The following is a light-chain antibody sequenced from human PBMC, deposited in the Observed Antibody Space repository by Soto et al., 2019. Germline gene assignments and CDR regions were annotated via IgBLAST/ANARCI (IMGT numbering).Light chain of an antibody. J-gene: IGLJ3*02. CDR1: SSDIGTYNS. CDR2: EVS. CDR3: SSYLSTSALG. Sequence: QSALTQPASVSGSPGQSITISCTGTSSDIGTYNSVSWYQHHPGKAPKLIIHEVSNRPSGVSNRFSGSKSGNTASLTISGLQTQDEADSYCSSYLSTSALGFGGGTKLTRP. V-gene: IGLV2-14*01.